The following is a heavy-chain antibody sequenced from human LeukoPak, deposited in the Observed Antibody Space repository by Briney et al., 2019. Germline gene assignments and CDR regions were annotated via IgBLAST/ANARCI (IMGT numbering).Heavy chain of an antibody. V-gene: IGHV1-2*02. J-gene: IGHJ3*02. CDR3: ARSYGSGRRDAFDI. CDR1: GYTFTDYY. D-gene: IGHD3-10*01. CDR2: INPNSGGT. Sequence: ASVKVSCTASGYTFTDYYMHWVRQAPGQGLEWMGWINPNSGGTSSAKKFQGRVTMTRDTSIRTAYMELSRLRSDATAVYYCARSYGSGRRDAFDIWGLGTMVIVSS.